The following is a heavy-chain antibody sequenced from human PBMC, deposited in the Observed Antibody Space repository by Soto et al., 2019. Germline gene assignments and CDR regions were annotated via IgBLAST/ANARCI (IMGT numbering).Heavy chain of an antibody. V-gene: IGHV4-39*01. CDR1: GASISSDSFY. J-gene: IGHJ6*02. Sequence: ETLALTCPVSGASISSDSFYWAWIRQPPGKGLEWIGIIYYSGDTYYNPSLAGRLTMSVDTSNQFSLTLRSVTAADTALYYCARNQPQRYCSGGTCRPAYGMDVWGQGTTVTVSS. D-gene: IGHD2-15*01. CDR3: ARNQPQRYCSGGTCRPAYGMDV. CDR2: IYYSGDT.